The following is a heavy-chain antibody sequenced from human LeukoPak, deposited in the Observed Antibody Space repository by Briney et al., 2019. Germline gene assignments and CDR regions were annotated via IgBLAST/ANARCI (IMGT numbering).Heavy chain of an antibody. J-gene: IGHJ4*02. CDR3: ARDPWCYGSGGFDY. CDR1: GYSISSGYY. Sequence: SETLSLTCTVSGYSISSGYYWGWIRQPPGKGLEWIGSIYHSGSTYYNPSLKSRVTISVDTSKNQFSLKLSSVTAADTAVYYCARDPWCYGSGGFDYWGQGTLVTVSS. CDR2: IYHSGST. V-gene: IGHV4-38-2*02. D-gene: IGHD3-10*01.